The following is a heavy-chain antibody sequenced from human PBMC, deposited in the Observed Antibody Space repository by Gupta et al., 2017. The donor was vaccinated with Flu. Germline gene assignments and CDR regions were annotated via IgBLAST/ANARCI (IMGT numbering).Heavy chain of an antibody. J-gene: IGHJ5*02. V-gene: IGHV1-2*06. CDR1: EYTFSAYY. CDR3: AREKHCSTSSCYRWFDP. D-gene: IGHD2-2*02. CDR2: INPHSGTT. Sequence: QEQLVQSGAEVKKPGASVKVSCKASEYTFSAYYIHWVRQAPGQGLEWMGRINPHSGTTNYDQKFQGRITVTMDTSITTAYLDLTGLSSDDTAIYYCAREKHCSTSSCYRWFDPWGQGTLVTVSS.